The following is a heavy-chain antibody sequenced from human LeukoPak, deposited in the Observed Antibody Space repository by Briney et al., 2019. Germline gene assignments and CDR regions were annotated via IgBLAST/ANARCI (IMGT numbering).Heavy chain of an antibody. D-gene: IGHD6-19*01. Sequence: ASVKVSCKASGYTFTSYGISWVRQAPGQGLEWMGWISAYNGNTNYAQRLQGRVTMTTDTSTSTAYMELRSLRSDDTAVYYCARERWNIAVADDAFDIWGQGTMVTVSS. V-gene: IGHV1-18*01. CDR1: GYTFTSYG. CDR3: ARERWNIAVADDAFDI. CDR2: ISAYNGNT. J-gene: IGHJ3*02.